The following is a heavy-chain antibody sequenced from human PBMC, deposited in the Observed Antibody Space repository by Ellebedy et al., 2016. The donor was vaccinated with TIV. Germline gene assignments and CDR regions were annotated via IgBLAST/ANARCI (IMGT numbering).Heavy chain of an antibody. D-gene: IGHD3-16*01. J-gene: IGHJ6*02. V-gene: IGHV3-13*01. CDR3: TRFEIISGGGYGMDV. Sequence: GGSLRLXXAASGSTFSRYDMHWVRQSTRKGLEWVASIDNAGDTYYPGSVKGRFTISRENAKNSLYLQMNSLRVEDTAVYYCTRFEIISGGGYGMDVWGQGTTVTVSS. CDR1: GSTFSRYD. CDR2: IDNAGDT.